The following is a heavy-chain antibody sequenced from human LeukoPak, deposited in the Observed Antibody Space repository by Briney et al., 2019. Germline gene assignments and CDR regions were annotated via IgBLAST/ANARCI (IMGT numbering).Heavy chain of an antibody. CDR1: GYSISSGYY. CDR3: ARGGTYYYDSSVN. Sequence: PSETLSLTCAVSGYSISSGYYWGWIRQPPGTGLEWIGNIYHTGSTYYNPSLKSRVTISVDTSKNQFSLKLSSVTAADTAVYYCARGGTYYYDSSVNWGQGTLVTVSS. J-gene: IGHJ4*02. CDR2: IYHTGST. D-gene: IGHD3-22*01. V-gene: IGHV4-38-2*01.